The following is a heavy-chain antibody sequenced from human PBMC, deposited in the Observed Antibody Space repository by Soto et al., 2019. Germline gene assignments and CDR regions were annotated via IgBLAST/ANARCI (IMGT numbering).Heavy chain of an antibody. CDR1: GGTFSSYT. CDR3: ARDGGDCSGGSCYLFDY. D-gene: IGHD2-15*01. Sequence: QVQLVQSGAEVKKPGSSVKVSCKASGGTFSSYTISWVRQAPGQGLEWMGRIIPILGIANYAQKFQGRGTITADKSTSTAYMELSSLRSEDTAVYYCARDGGDCSGGSCYLFDYWGQGTLVTVSS. CDR2: IIPILGIA. J-gene: IGHJ4*02. V-gene: IGHV1-69*08.